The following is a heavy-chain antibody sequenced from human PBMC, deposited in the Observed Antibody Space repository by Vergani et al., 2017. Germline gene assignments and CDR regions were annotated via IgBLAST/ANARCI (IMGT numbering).Heavy chain of an antibody. CDR3: ARPDDSSLFDY. D-gene: IGHD3-22*01. CDR1: GFTFRSYA. V-gene: IGHV3-23*01. Sequence: EVQLLESGGGLVQPGGSLRLSCAASGFTFRSYAMSWVRQAPGKGLEWVSAISGSGCSTYYADSVKGRFTISRDNSKNTLYLEMNSLRPEDTAVYYCARPDDSSLFDYWGQGTLVTVSS. J-gene: IGHJ4*02. CDR2: ISGSGCST.